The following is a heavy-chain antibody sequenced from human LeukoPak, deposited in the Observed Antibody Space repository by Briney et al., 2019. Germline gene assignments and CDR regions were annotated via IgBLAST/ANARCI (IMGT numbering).Heavy chain of an antibody. CDR2: INSDGSST. Sequence: GGSLRLSCAASGFIFSTYWMHWVRQAPGKGLVWVSRINSDGSSTSYADSVKGRFTISRDNAKNTVFLQMSSLRAEDTAVYYCARLGDYAGNPFDYWGQGTLVTLSS. J-gene: IGHJ4*02. V-gene: IGHV3-74*01. D-gene: IGHD4-17*01. CDR1: GFIFSTYW. CDR3: ARLGDYAGNPFDY.